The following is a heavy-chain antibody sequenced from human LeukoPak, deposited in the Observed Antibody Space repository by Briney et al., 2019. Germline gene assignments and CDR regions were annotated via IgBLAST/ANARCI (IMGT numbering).Heavy chain of an antibody. CDR3: ARVRPIRGAAGTRNWFDP. J-gene: IGHJ5*02. D-gene: IGHD6-13*01. Sequence: PSETLSLTCTVSGGSISSSSYYWGWIRQPPGKGLEWIGEINHSGSTNYNPSLKSRVTISVDTSKNQFSLKLSSVTAADTAVYYCARVRPIRGAAGTRNWFDPWGQGTLVTVSS. V-gene: IGHV4-39*07. CDR1: GGSISSSSYY. CDR2: INHSGST.